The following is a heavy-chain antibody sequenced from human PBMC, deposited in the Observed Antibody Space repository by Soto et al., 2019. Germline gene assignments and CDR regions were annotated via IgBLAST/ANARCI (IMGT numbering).Heavy chain of an antibody. CDR2: IDWNDDK. D-gene: IGHD6-19*01. CDR1: GFSLRTSGMR. Sequence: SGPTLVNPTETLTLTCTFSGFSLRTSGMRVIWIRQPPGKALEWLARIDWNDDKFYDTSLKTRLTISKDTSKNQVVLTMTNMDPLDTATYYCSRIAGDGLYGWFDPWGQGTLVTVS. V-gene: IGHV2-70*04. CDR3: SRIAGDGLYGWFDP. J-gene: IGHJ5*02.